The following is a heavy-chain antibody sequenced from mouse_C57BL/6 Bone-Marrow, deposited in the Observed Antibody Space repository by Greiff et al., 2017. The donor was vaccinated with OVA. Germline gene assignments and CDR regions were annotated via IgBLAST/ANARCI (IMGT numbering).Heavy chain of an antibody. J-gene: IGHJ2*01. CDR1: GYTFTSYW. Sequence: QVQLQQSGAELVMPGASVKLSCKASGYTFTSYWMHWVKQRPGQGLEWIGEIDPSDSYTNYNQKFKGKSTLTVDKSSSTAYMQLSSLTSEDSAVYYCARGVTEPFDYWGQGTTLTVSS. D-gene: IGHD2-1*01. CDR3: ARGVTEPFDY. V-gene: IGHV1-69*01. CDR2: IDPSDSYT.